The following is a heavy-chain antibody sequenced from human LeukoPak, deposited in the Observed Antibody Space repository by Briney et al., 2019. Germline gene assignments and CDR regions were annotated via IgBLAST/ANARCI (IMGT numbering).Heavy chain of an antibody. CDR3: ARAYSGYAGREFGF. V-gene: IGHV3-21*01. CDR1: GFTFSSYA. J-gene: IGHJ4*02. Sequence: GGSLRLSCVASGFTFSSYAMSWVRQAPGKGLEWVSSISSSSSYIYYADSVKGRFTISRDKDKNSVYLQMTSLRAEDTAVYYCARAYSGYAGREFGFWGQGTLVTVSS. D-gene: IGHD5-12*01. CDR2: ISSSSSYI.